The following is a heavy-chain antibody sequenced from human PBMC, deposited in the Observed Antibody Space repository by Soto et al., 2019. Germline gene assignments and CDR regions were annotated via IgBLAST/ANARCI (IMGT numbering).Heavy chain of an antibody. V-gene: IGHV3-23*01. D-gene: IGHD2-8*01. CDR2: ISGSGGST. J-gene: IGHJ4*02. CDR3: AKIHYCNNGVCRWGYFDY. CDR1: GFTFSSYA. Sequence: EVQLLESGGGLVQPGGSLRLSCAASGFTFSSYAMSWVRQAPGKGLEWVSAISGSGGSTYYADSVKGRFTISRDNSKNTLYLQMNSLRAEDTAVYYCAKIHYCNNGVCRWGYFDYWGQGTLVTVSS.